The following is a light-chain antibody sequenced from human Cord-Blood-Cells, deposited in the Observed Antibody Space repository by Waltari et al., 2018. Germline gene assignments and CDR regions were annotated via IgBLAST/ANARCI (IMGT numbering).Light chain of an antibody. J-gene: IGLJ2*01. CDR2: EVS. CDR1: CSVVGGSNY. CDR3: SSYAGSNNLV. V-gene: IGLV2-8*01. Sequence: QSPLTQPPSASGSPGPSVTLTCTGTCSVVGGSNYVSWYQQHPGKAPKLMIYEVSKRPSGVPDRFSGSKSGNTASLTVSGLQAEDEADYYCSSYAGSNNLVFGGGTKLTVL.